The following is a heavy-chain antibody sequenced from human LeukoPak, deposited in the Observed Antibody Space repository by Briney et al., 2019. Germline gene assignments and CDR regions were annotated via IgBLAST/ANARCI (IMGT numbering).Heavy chain of an antibody. V-gene: IGHV1-2*02. Sequence: ASVKVSCKTSGYMFTTYYPHWVRQAPGQGLEWMGWINPHSGGTNYAQKFQGRVTMTRDTSISTVYMELSSLRSDDTAVYYCALFGELTYGFDYWGQGTLVTVSS. CDR3: ALFGELTYGFDY. CDR2: INPHSGGT. CDR1: GYMFTTYY. D-gene: IGHD3-10*02. J-gene: IGHJ4*02.